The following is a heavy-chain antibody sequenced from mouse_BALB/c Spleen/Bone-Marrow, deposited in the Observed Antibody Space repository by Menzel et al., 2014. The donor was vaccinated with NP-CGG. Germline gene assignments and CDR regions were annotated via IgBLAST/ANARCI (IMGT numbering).Heavy chain of an antibody. D-gene: IGHD2-4*01. CDR3: ARWGDYGKDFDY. V-gene: IGHV1-18*01. CDR1: GYSFTGYT. Sequence: EVKLEESGPELVKPGASMEISCKASGYSFTGYTMNWVKQSHGKNLEWIGLINPYNGGTSYNQKFKGKATLTVDKSSSTAYMELLSLTSEDSAVYYCARWGDYGKDFDYWGQGTTLTVSS. J-gene: IGHJ2*01. CDR2: INPYNGGT.